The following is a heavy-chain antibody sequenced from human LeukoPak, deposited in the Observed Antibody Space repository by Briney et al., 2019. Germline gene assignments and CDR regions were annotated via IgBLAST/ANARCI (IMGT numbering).Heavy chain of an antibody. CDR3: ARDIGSGWSSDY. CDR2: IYHSGST. J-gene: IGHJ4*02. D-gene: IGHD6-19*01. Sequence: SGTLSLTCAVSGGSISSGNWWSWVRQPPGKGLEWIGEIYHSGSTNYNPSLKSRVTISVDKSKNQFSLRLGSVTAADTAVYYCARDIGSGWSSDYWGQGTLVTVSS. CDR1: GGSISSGNW. V-gene: IGHV4-4*02.